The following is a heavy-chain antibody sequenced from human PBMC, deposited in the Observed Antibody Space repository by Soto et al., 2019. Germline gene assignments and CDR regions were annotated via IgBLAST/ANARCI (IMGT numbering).Heavy chain of an antibody. CDR2: IYWDDDK. CDR1: GFSLSTSGVG. CDR3: AHRRGYFRCGSGHPILFAF. Sequence: SGPTLVNPTQTLTLTCTFSGFSLSTSGVGVGWIRQPPGKALEWLALIYWDDDKRYSPSLKSRLTITKDTSKNQVVLTMTNMDPVDTATYYCAHRRGYFRCGSGHPILFAFWGQGTLVTVSS. V-gene: IGHV2-5*02. D-gene: IGHD2-15*01. J-gene: IGHJ4*02.